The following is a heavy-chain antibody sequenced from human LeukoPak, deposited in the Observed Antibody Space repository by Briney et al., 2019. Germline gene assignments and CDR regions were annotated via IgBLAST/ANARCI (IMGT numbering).Heavy chain of an antibody. CDR1: GFTVSSNY. CDR3: ARDSLTLRDY. V-gene: IGHV3-53*01. J-gene: IGHJ4*02. CDR2: IYSGGST. Sequence: PGGSLRLSCAASGFTVSSNYMSWVRRAPGKGLEWVSVIYSGGSTYYADSVKGRFTISRDNSKNTLYLQMNSLRAEDTAVYYCARDSLTLRDYWGQGTLVTVSS.